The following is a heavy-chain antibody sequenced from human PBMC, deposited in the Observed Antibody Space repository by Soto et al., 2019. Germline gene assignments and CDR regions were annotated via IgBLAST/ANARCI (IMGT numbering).Heavy chain of an antibody. J-gene: IGHJ4*02. CDR1: GYRFTSNW. V-gene: IGHV5-51*01. D-gene: IGHD5-12*01. Sequence: PGESLKISCKGSGYRFTSNWIAWVRQMPGKGLEWMGIIYPGDSDTRYSPSFQGQVTISADKSISTAYLQWSSLQASDIAMYYCARQVSGYSGYDLDHWGQGTLVTVSS. CDR2: IYPGDSDT. CDR3: ARQVSGYSGYDLDH.